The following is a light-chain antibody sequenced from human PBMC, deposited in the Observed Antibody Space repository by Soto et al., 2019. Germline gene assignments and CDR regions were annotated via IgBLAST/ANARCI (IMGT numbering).Light chain of an antibody. J-gene: IGKJ2*01. CDR1: QSVGRT. V-gene: IGKV3-15*01. Sequence: EIVMTQSPATLSVSPGERATLFCRASQSVGRTLAWYQQKPGQSPRLLVYGASTRANGTPARFSGSGSGTEFTLPISSLQSEDVAVYYCQQYNQWPPYTFGQGTNVEIK. CDR3: QQYNQWPPYT. CDR2: GAS.